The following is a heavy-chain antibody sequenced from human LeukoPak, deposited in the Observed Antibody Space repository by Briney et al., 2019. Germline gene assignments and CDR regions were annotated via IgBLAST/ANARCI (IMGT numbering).Heavy chain of an antibody. CDR2: IYHSGST. Sequence: PSQTLSLTCTVSGGSISSGGYYWSWIRQPPGKGLEWIGYIYHSGSTYYNPSLKSRVTISVDRSKNQFSLKLSSVTAADTAVYYCAQTIVGAGKRNWFDPWGQGTLVTVSS. CDR3: AQTIVGAGKRNWFDP. V-gene: IGHV4-30-2*01. CDR1: GGSISSGGYY. D-gene: IGHD2-15*01. J-gene: IGHJ5*02.